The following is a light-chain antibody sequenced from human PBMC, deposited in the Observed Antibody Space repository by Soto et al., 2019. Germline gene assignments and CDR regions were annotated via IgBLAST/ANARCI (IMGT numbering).Light chain of an antibody. Sequence: QSALTQPASVSGSPGQSITISCTGTSSDVGGYNYVSWYQQHPGKAPKLMIYEVSNRPSGVSNRFSGSKSGNTAPLTISGLQAEDEADYYCRSYTSSSVVFGGGTKVPVL. J-gene: IGLJ2*01. CDR2: EVS. V-gene: IGLV2-14*01. CDR3: RSYTSSSVV. CDR1: SSDVGGYNY.